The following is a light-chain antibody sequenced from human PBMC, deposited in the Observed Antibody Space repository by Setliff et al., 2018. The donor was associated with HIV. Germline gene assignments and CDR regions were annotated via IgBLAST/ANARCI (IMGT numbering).Light chain of an antibody. V-gene: IGLV2-23*01. CDR1: SGGVGRYNL. CDR3: CSNTGSNTYV. J-gene: IGLJ1*01. CDR2: QAT. Sequence: QSVLTQPASVSGSPGQSITISCTGTSGGVGRYNLVSWYQQYPGKAPKLMIYQATKRPSGVSNRFSGSKSGNTASLTISGLQAEDEADYYCCSNTGSNTYVFGSGTKGTVL.